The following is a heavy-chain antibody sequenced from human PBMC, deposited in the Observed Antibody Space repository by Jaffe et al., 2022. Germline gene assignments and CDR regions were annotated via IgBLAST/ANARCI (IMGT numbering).Heavy chain of an antibody. Sequence: EVQLVESGGGLVQPGGSLRLSCAASGFTFSSYDMHWVRQATGKGLEWVSAIGTAGDTYYPGSVKGRFTISRENAKNSLYLQMNSLRAGDTAVYYCARAPYYDFWSGSPTMAFDIWGQGTMVTVSS. V-gene: IGHV3-13*01. CDR3: ARAPYYDFWSGSPTMAFDI. J-gene: IGHJ3*02. CDR2: IGTAGDT. CDR1: GFTFSSYD. D-gene: IGHD3-3*01.